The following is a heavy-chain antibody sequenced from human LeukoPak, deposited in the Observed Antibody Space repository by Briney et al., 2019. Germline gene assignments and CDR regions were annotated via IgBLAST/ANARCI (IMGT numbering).Heavy chain of an antibody. D-gene: IGHD2-2*01. CDR1: GFTFSSYW. V-gene: IGHV3-74*01. Sequence: PGGSLRLSCAASGFTFSSYWMHWVRQAPGKGLVWVSRINSDGSSTSYADSVKGRFTISRDNAKNTLYLQMNSLRAEDTAVYYCVVVPSEVPRADYWGQGTLVTVSS. J-gene: IGHJ4*02. CDR3: VVVPSEVPRADY. CDR2: INSDGSST.